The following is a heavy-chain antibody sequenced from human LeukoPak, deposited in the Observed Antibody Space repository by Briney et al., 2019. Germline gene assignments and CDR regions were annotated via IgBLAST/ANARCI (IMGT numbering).Heavy chain of an antibody. CDR1: GYTFTSCA. J-gene: IGHJ4*02. V-gene: IGHV1-3*01. CDR3: ARDLLIAAAGTDWDY. Sequence: ASVKVSCKASGYTFTSCAMHWVRQAPGQRLEWMGWINAGNGNTKYSQKFQGRVTITRDTSASTAYMELSSLRSEDTAVYYCARDLLIAAAGTDWDYWGQGTLVTVSS. CDR2: INAGNGNT. D-gene: IGHD6-13*01.